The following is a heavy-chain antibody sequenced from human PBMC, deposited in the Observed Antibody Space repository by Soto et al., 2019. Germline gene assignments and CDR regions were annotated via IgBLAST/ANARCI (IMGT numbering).Heavy chain of an antibody. J-gene: IGHJ6*02. CDR3: ARVHYDILTGWDFYGKDV. Sequence: PSETLSLTCTVSGGSISIGDYYWSWIRQPPGKGLEWIGYIYYSGSTYYNPSLKSRVTISVDTSKNQFSLKLSSVTAADTAVYYCARVHYDILTGWDFYGKDVWGQGTTVTVSS. D-gene: IGHD3-9*01. CDR2: IYYSGST. V-gene: IGHV4-30-4*01. CDR1: GGSISIGDYY.